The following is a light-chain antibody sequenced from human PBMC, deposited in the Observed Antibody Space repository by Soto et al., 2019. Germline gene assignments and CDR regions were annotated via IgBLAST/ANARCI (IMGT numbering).Light chain of an antibody. CDR3: HQYATSPRT. CDR1: QSLRSGD. V-gene: IGKV3-20*01. Sequence: PGENATLSRRSSQSLRSGDLACDQQIPGLAPGLLIYGASSRATGIPDGFSGSGSGTDFNLTVNRLAPEDFAVYYCHQYATSPRTFGQGTKVDI. CDR2: GAS. J-gene: IGKJ1*01.